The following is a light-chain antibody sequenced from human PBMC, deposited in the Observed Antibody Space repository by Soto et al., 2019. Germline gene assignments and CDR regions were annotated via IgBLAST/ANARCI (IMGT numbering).Light chain of an antibody. CDR2: GNS. CDR3: QSYDSSLSGVV. V-gene: IGLV1-40*01. Sequence: QSVLTQPPSVSGAPGQRVTISCTGSSSNIGAHYDVHWYQQFTGKVPKLLIYGNSNRPSGVPDRFSGSQSGTSASLAITGLQAEDEADYYCQSYDSSLSGVVFGGGTQLTVL. CDR1: SSNIGAHYD. J-gene: IGLJ3*02.